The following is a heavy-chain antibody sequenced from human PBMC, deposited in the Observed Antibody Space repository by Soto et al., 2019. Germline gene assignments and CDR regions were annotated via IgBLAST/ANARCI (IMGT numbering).Heavy chain of an antibody. J-gene: IGHJ3*01. CDR1: GYTFTSYS. CDR3: ARSDHLRFQGIPGT. CDR2: INPSGDST. Sequence: ASVKVSCKASGYTFTSYSMHWVRQAPGQGLEWMGIINPSGDSTTYAQKFQGRVTMTRDTSTSTVYMELSSLRSEDTAVYYCARSDHLRFQGIPGTWGQGTMVTVSS. D-gene: IGHD6-13*01. V-gene: IGHV1-46*01.